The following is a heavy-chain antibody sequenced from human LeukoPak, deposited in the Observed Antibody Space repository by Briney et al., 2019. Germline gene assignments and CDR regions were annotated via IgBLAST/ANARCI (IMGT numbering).Heavy chain of an antibody. CDR1: GGSFSGYY. CDR2: INHSGST. CDR3: ARESLTWLQSRTSWFDP. Sequence: PSETLSLTCAVYGGSFSGYYWSWIRQPPGKGLEWIGEINHSGSTNYNPSLKSRVTISVDSSKNQFSLRLSSVTAADTAVYYCARESLTWLQSRTSWFDPWGQGTLVTVSS. V-gene: IGHV4-34*01. J-gene: IGHJ5*02. D-gene: IGHD5-24*01.